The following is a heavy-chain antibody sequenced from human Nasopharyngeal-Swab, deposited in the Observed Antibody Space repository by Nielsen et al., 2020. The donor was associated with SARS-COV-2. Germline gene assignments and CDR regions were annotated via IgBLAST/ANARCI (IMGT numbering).Heavy chain of an antibody. V-gene: IGHV3-23*01. J-gene: IGHJ6*02. CDR3: AKDPALEWSYYYGMDV. Sequence: GGSLRLSCAASGFTFSSYAMSWVRQAPGKGLEWVSAISGSGSSTYYADSVKGRFTISRDNSKNTLYLQMNSLRAEDTAVYYCAKDPALEWSYYYGMDVWGQGTTVTVSS. CDR2: ISGSGSST. CDR1: GFTFSSYA. D-gene: IGHD3-3*01.